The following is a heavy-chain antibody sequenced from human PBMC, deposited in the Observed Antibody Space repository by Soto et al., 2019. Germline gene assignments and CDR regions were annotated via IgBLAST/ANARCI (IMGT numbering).Heavy chain of an antibody. J-gene: IGHJ4*02. CDR2: IYYSGST. CDR3: ARGVMGSDSYFDC. D-gene: IGHD2-21*02. V-gene: IGHV4-30-4*01. CDR1: GGSISSGDYY. Sequence: SQTLPLPCTPAGGSISSGDYYWSWIRQHPGKGLEWIGYIYYSGSTYYNPSLKSRVTISVDTSKNQFSLKLSSVTAADTAVYYCARGVMGSDSYFDCWGQGTLVTVSS.